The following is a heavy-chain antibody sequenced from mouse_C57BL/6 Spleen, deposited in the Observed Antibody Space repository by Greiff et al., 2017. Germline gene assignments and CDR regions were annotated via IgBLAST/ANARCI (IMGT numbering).Heavy chain of an antibody. V-gene: IGHV5-4*03. Sequence: DVMLVESGGGLVKPGGSLKLSCAASGFTFSSYAMSWVRQTPEKRLEWVATISDGGSYTYYPDNVKGRFTISRDNAKNNLYLQMSHLKSEDTAMYYCARGGAAQATDYWGQGTTLTVSS. J-gene: IGHJ2*01. CDR1: GFTFSSYA. CDR3: ARGGAAQATDY. CDR2: ISDGGSYT. D-gene: IGHD3-2*02.